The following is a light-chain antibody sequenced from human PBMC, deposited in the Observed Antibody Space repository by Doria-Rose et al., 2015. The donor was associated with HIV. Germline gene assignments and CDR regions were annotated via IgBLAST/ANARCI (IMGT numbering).Light chain of an antibody. CDR3: HQYGTSWT. Sequence: TVMTQSPGTLSLSPGEGATLSCRASQRFSSTYLAWYQQKPGQAPSLLIYDGSTRATGIPDRFSASGSGTDFTLTINRLEPEDFALYYCHQYGTSWTFGQGTKVEI. CDR2: DGS. J-gene: IGKJ1*01. CDR1: QRFSSTY. V-gene: IGKV3-20*01.